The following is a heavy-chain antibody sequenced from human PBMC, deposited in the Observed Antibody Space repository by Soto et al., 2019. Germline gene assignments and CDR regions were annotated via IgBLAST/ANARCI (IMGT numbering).Heavy chain of an antibody. CDR2: IYTSGST. D-gene: IGHD2-15*01. Sequence: SETLSLTCTVSGGSISSYYWSWIRQPAGKGLEWIGRIYTSGSTNYNPSLKSRVTMSVDTSKNQFSLKLSSVTAADPAVYYCARGAVGSDYYYYGMDVWGQGTTVTVSS. J-gene: IGHJ6*02. V-gene: IGHV4-4*07. CDR3: ARGAVGSDYYYYGMDV. CDR1: GGSISSYY.